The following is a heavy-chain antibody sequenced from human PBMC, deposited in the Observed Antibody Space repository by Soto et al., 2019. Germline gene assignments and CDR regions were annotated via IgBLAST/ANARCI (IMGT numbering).Heavy chain of an antibody. V-gene: IGHV3-48*03. CDR3: ARQTYYDSSGQDWFDP. Sequence: PGGSLRLSCAASGFTFSSYEMNWVRQAPGKGLEWVSYISSSGSTIYYADSVKGRFTISRDNAKNSLYLQMNSLRAEDTAVYYCARQTYYDSSGQDWFDPWGQGTLVTVSS. CDR1: GFTFSSYE. CDR2: ISSSGSTI. D-gene: IGHD3-22*01. J-gene: IGHJ5*02.